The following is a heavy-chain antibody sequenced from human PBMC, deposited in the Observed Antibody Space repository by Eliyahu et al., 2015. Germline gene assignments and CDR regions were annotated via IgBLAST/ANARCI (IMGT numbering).Heavy chain of an antibody. J-gene: IGHJ3*02. Sequence: EVQLVESGGGLVQPGGSLRLSCAAXGXTFSXYWMHWVRQAPGKGLVWVSRINSDGSSTSYADSVKGRFTISRDNAKNTLYLQMNSLRAEDTAVYYCARGPYSSGWYMDFDIWGQGTMVTVSS. D-gene: IGHD6-19*01. V-gene: IGHV3-74*01. CDR3: ARGPYSSGWYMDFDI. CDR1: GXTFSXYW. CDR2: INSDGSST.